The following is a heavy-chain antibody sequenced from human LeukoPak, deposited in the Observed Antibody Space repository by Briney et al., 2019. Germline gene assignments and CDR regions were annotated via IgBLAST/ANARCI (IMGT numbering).Heavy chain of an antibody. CDR2: IIPIFGTA. J-gene: IGHJ4*02. CDR1: GGTFSSYA. D-gene: IGHD3-16*01. V-gene: IGHV1-69*13. Sequence: EASVKVSCKASGGTFSSYAISWVRQAPGQGLEWMGGIIPIFGTANYAQKFQGRVTITADESTSTAYMELSSLRSEDTAVYYCARDHPSFGHFDYWGQGTLVTVSS. CDR3: ARDHPSFGHFDY.